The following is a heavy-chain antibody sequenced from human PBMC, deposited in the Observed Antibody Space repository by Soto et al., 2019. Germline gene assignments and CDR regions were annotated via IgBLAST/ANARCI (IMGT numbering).Heavy chain of an antibody. V-gene: IGHV3-53*04. D-gene: IGHD6-13*01. CDR3: ARDLAGYSSSWYDY. J-gene: IGHJ4*02. CDR1: GFTVSSNY. Sequence: GGSLRLSCAASGFTVSSNYMSWVRQAPGKGLEWVSVIYSGGSTYYADSVKGRFTISRHNSKNTLYLQMNSLRAEDTAVYYCARDLAGYSSSWYDYWGQGTLVTVSS. CDR2: IYSGGST.